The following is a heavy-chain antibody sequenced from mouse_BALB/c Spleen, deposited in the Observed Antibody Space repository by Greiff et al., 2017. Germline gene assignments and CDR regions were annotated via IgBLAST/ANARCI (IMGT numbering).Heavy chain of an antibody. D-gene: IGHD2-14*01. J-gene: IGHJ2*01. CDR3: ASYYRYDEAYFDY. Sequence: VQLKESGPELVKPGASVKVSCKASGYSFTDYNMYWVKQSHGKSLEWIGYIDPYNGGTSYNQKFKGKATLTVDKSSSTAFMHLNSLTSEDSAVYYCASYYRYDEAYFDYWGQGTTLTVSS. V-gene: IGHV1S135*01. CDR2: IDPYNGGT. CDR1: GYSFTDYN.